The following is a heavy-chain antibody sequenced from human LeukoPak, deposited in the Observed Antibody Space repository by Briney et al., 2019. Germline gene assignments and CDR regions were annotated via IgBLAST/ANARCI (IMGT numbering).Heavy chain of an antibody. Sequence: PGGSLRLSCAASGFAFSNYWMHWVRQAPGKGLVWVSRVDIDGSTTTYADSVKGRFTISRDNAKNSLHLQMNSLRAEDTAVYYCARVAGRGYCSGGSCYSKWFDPWGQGTLVTVSS. CDR1: GFAFSNYW. V-gene: IGHV3-74*01. CDR3: ARVAGRGYCSGGSCYSKWFDP. D-gene: IGHD2-15*01. CDR2: VDIDGSTT. J-gene: IGHJ5*02.